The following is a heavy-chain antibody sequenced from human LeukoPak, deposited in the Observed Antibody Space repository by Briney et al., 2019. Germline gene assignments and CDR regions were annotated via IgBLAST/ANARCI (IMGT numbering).Heavy chain of an antibody. Sequence: GGSLRLSCAASGFTFSSYWMHWVRQAPGKGLVWVSRINSDGSSTSYADSVKGRFTISRDNAKNTLYLQMNSLRAEGTAVYYCSSLSGRTGTNEPFYYYMDVWGKGTTVTVSS. D-gene: IGHD1-7*01. CDR1: GFTFSSYW. CDR2: INSDGSST. J-gene: IGHJ6*03. V-gene: IGHV3-74*01. CDR3: SSLSGRTGTNEPFYYYMDV.